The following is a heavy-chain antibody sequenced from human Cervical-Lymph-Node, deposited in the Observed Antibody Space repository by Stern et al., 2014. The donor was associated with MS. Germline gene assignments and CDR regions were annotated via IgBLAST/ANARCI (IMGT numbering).Heavy chain of an antibody. V-gene: IGHV1-46*01. D-gene: IGHD3-3*01. Sequence: QVQLVQSGTEVKQSGASVKVSCKASGYTFTRFYIHWVRQAPGQGPEWMGTINPKTGTTKYAERFQDRVTMTRETSTTTVHMELSSVTSDDSAVYYCARDTMTWGQGTLVIVSS. J-gene: IGHJ5*02. CDR3: ARDTMT. CDR1: GYTFTRFY. CDR2: INPKTGTT.